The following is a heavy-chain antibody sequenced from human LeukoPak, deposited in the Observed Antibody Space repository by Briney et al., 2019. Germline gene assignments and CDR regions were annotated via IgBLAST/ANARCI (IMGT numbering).Heavy chain of an antibody. V-gene: IGHV6-1*01. Sequence: SQTLSLTCAISGDSVSSNSAAWNWIRQSPSRGLEWLGRTYYRSKWYNDYAVSVKSRITIHPDTSKNQFSLQLNSVTPEDTSVYYWARDPTRSGWYPPYFDYWGQGTLVTVSS. D-gene: IGHD6-19*01. CDR2: TYYRSKWYN. J-gene: IGHJ4*02. CDR3: ARDPTRSGWYPPYFDY. CDR1: GDSVSSNSAA.